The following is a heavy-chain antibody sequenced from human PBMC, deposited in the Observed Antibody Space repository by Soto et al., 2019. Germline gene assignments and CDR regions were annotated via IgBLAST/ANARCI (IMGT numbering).Heavy chain of an antibody. CDR3: ARDLKVRGVNPWFDP. CDR2: ISSSSSYI. V-gene: IGHV3-21*01. J-gene: IGHJ5*02. CDR1: GFTFSSYS. D-gene: IGHD3-10*01. Sequence: EVQLVESGGGLVKPGGSLRLSCAASGFTFSSYSMNWVRQAPGKGLEWVSSISSSSSYIYYADSVKGRFTISRDNAKNSLYLQMNSLRAEDTAVYYCARDLKVRGVNPWFDPWGQGTLVTVSS.